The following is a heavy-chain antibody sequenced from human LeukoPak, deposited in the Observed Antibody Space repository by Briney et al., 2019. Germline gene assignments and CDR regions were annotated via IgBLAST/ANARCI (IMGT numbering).Heavy chain of an antibody. CDR2: IAASGSTT. Sequence: PGGSLRLSCAVSGXTFSTYEMTWVRQAPGKGLEWLLYIAASGSTTLYADSVKGRFSISRDNAKNSLHLQMNSLRAEDTAVYYCARGAAGAGSRGDYWGRGTLVTVSS. CDR1: GXTFSTYE. D-gene: IGHD6-13*01. V-gene: IGHV3-48*03. CDR3: ARGAAGAGSRGDY. J-gene: IGHJ4*02.